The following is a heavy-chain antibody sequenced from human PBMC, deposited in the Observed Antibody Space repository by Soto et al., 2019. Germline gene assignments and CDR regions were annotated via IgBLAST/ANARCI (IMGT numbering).Heavy chain of an antibody. CDR2: IHSSGNT. V-gene: IGHV4-4*02. CDR3: ARTGPYSSGNN. D-gene: IGHD3-22*01. Sequence: QVQLQESGPGLVDPLGTLSLTCAVSGTSVSGANWWGWVRQPPGKGLEGIGEIHSSGNTDYNPPLKSRVTTSRDMSKNAFSLKLTSVTAADTAVYYCARTGPYSSGNNWGQGPLFTVSS. J-gene: IGHJ4*02. CDR1: GTSVSGANW.